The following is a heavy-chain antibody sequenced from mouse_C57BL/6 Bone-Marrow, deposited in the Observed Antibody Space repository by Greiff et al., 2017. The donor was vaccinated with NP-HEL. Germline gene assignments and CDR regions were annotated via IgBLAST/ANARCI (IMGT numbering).Heavy chain of an antibody. CDR3: ARRGLLLHLDY. CDR1: GYTFTGYW. J-gene: IGHJ2*01. V-gene: IGHV1-9*01. CDR2: ILPGSGST. D-gene: IGHD2-3*01. Sequence: QVQLQQSGAELMKPGASVKLSCTATGYTFTGYWIEWVKQRPGHGLEWIGEILPGSGSTNYNEKFKGKATFTADTSSNTAYMQLSRLTTEDAAIYDCARRGLLLHLDYWGQGTTLTVSS.